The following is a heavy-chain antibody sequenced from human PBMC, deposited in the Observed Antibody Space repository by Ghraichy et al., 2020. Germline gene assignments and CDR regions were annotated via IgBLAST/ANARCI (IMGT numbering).Heavy chain of an antibody. CDR1: GGSISSGGYY. V-gene: IGHV4-31*03. CDR3: ARDQGLAIFGVVIFDY. D-gene: IGHD3-3*01. Sequence: SETLSLTCTVSGGSISSGGYYWSWIRQHPGKGLEWIGYIYYSGSTYYNPSLKSRVTISVDTSKNQFSLKLSSVTAADTAVYYCARDQGLAIFGVVIFDYWGQGTLVTVSS. CDR2: IYYSGST. J-gene: IGHJ4*02.